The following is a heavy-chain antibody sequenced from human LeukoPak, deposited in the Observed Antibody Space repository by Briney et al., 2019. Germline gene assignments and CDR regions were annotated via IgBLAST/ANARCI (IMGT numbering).Heavy chain of an antibody. CDR1: GGSFSGYY. D-gene: IGHD6-19*01. Sequence: ETLSLTCAVYGGSFSGYYWSWVRQAPGKGLVWVSRINSDGSSTSYADSVKGRFTISRDNPKNKLNLQMKSLRPEEPAVNYCAIDVRSVAGHQFDYWGQGTLVTVSS. CDR2: INSDGSST. CDR3: AIDVRSVAGHQFDY. V-gene: IGHV3-74*01. J-gene: IGHJ4*02.